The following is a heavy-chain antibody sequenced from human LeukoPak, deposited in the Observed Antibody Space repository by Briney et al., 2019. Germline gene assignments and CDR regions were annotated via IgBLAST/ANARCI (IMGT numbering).Heavy chain of an antibody. J-gene: IGHJ3*02. CDR3: AGADSYYYDSSGTSVAFDI. CDR1: GGSINSGDYY. Sequence: SQTLSLTCTVSGGSINSGDYYWSWIRQPPGKGLEWIGYIYYSGSTYYNASLKSRVTISVDTSKNQFSLKLSSVTAADTAVYYCAGADSYYYDSSGTSVAFDIWGQGTMVTVSS. V-gene: IGHV4-30-4*01. D-gene: IGHD3-22*01. CDR2: IYYSGST.